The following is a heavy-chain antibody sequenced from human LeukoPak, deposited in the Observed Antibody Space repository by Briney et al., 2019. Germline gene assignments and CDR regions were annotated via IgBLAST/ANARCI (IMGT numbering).Heavy chain of an antibody. CDR3: ARENLYRTDYFDY. CDR2: IYYSGST. V-gene: IGHV4-30-4*01. Sequence: PSETLSLTCSVSGGSISSGDYYWSWIRQPPGKGLEWIGYIYYSGSTYYNPSLKSRVTISVDTSKNQFSLKLSSVTAADTAVYYCARENLYRTDYFDYWGQGTLVTVSS. J-gene: IGHJ4*02. CDR1: GGSISSGDYY. D-gene: IGHD2-2*02.